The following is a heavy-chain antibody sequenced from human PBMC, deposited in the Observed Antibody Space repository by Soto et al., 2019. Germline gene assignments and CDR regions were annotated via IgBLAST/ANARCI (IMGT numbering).Heavy chain of an antibody. Sequence: ETLRLSCAASGFTFSSYAMSWVRQAPGKGLEWVSVISGSGGSTYYADSVKGRFTISRDNSKNTLYLQMNSLRAEDTAVYYCAKEVSEDFWSGYWAYYYYGMDVWGQGTTVTVSS. J-gene: IGHJ6*02. CDR2: ISGSGGST. CDR3: AKEVSEDFWSGYWAYYYYGMDV. CDR1: GFTFSSYA. D-gene: IGHD3-3*01. V-gene: IGHV3-23*01.